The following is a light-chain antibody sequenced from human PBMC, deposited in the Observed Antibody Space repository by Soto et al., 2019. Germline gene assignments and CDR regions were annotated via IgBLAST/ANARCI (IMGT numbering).Light chain of an antibody. Sequence: EIVLTQSPCTLSLSPGERATLSCRASQSVSSSYLAWYQQKPGQAPRLLIYGASSRATGIPDRFSGSGSGTDFTLTISSLEPEDFAVYYCQQYGSSGWTFGQGTKVEIK. V-gene: IGKV3-20*01. CDR3: QQYGSSGWT. CDR1: QSVSSSY. CDR2: GAS. J-gene: IGKJ1*01.